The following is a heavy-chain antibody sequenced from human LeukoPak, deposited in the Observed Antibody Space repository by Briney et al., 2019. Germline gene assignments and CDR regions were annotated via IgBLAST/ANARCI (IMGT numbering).Heavy chain of an antibody. CDR3: AKGSLYATRAPLIEY. V-gene: IGHV3-23*01. CDR1: GFIFYDYA. J-gene: IGHJ4*02. Sequence: GGSLRLSCAASGFIFYDYAMSWVRQAPGKGLEWISTISGSAESTYYADSVKGRFTISSDSSKNTLYLQINSLRAEDTAVYYCAKGSLYATRAPLIEYWGLGTLVTVSS. D-gene: IGHD2-8*01. CDR2: ISGSAEST.